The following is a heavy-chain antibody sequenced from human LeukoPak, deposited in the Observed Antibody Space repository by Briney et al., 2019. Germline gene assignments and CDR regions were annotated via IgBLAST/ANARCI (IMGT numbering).Heavy chain of an antibody. CDR3: AMGATSWSGYSFPKIFQH. J-gene: IGHJ1*01. CDR1: GFTFINYA. V-gene: IGHV3-23*01. CDR2: ISGSGSSI. Sequence: GGSLILSCAASGFTFINYAVNWIRQAPGKGLKWVSVISGSGSSIYYTDSVKGRFTISRDNSKNTLYLQMNSLRAEDTAVYYCAMGATSWSGYSFPKIFQHWGRGTLVTVSS. D-gene: IGHD3-3*01.